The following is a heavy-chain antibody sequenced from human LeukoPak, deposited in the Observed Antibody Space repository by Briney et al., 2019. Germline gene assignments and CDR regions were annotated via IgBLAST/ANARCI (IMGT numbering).Heavy chain of an antibody. CDR2: ISAYNGNT. J-gene: IGHJ4*02. D-gene: IGHD1-1*01. CDR3: ARFPKGNDVRPFDY. V-gene: IGHV1-18*04. Sequence: ASVTVPCKASGYTFTSYGISWVRQAPGQGLEWMGWISAYNGNTNYAQKLQGRVTMTTDTSTSTAYMELRSLRSDDPAVYYCARFPKGNDVRPFDYWGQGDLVTVSS. CDR1: GYTFTSYG.